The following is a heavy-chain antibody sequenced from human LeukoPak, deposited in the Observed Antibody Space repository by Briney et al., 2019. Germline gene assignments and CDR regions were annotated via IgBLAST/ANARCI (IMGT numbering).Heavy chain of an antibody. V-gene: IGHV3-74*01. Sequence: GGSLRLSCAASGFTFSSYWMHWVRQVPGKGLVWVAHINNPGTGTTYADAVKGRFTISRDNAKNSLYLQMNSLRAEDTAVYYCAREDDLAAAGNPDYWGQGTLVTVSS. CDR1: GFTFSSYW. J-gene: IGHJ4*02. CDR2: INNPGTGT. D-gene: IGHD6-13*01. CDR3: AREDDLAAAGNPDY.